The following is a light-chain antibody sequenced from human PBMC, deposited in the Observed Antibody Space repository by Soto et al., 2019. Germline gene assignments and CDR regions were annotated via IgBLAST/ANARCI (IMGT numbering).Light chain of an antibody. CDR1: QTVRNNY. CDR2: DAS. CDR3: QQLNSYPRT. J-gene: IGKJ1*01. V-gene: IGKV3D-20*02. Sequence: EFVLTQSPGTLSLSPGERATLSCRASQTVRNNYLAWYQQKPGQAPRLLIYDASNRATGIPARFSGSGSGTDFTLTISSLQPEDFATYYCQQLNSYPRTFGQGTKVDIK.